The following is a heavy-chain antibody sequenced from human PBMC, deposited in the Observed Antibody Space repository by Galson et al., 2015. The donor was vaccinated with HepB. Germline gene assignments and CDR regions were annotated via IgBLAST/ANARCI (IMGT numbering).Heavy chain of an antibody. Sequence: SVKVSCKASGYTFSNYGISWVRQAPGQGLEWMGWITVDNGHTNFAQKVQGRVTLTTDTSTNTAYMELRSLRSDDTAVYYCARHPKSFSSSWYQIRYYYYGIDVWGQGTTVTVSS. D-gene: IGHD6-13*01. V-gene: IGHV1-18*04. CDR2: ITVDNGHT. CDR3: ARHPKSFSSSWYQIRYYYYGIDV. J-gene: IGHJ6*02. CDR1: GYTFSNYG.